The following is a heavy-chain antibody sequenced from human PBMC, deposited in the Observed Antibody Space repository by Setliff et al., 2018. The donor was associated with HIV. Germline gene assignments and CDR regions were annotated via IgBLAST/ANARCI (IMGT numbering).Heavy chain of an antibody. J-gene: IGHJ4*02. D-gene: IGHD6-13*01. Sequence: ASVKVSCKASGYAFITYAIHWVRQAPGQRLEWLGWINAGTGDIDYSQKFQGRVTITRDRSANTAYMELSRLTSADTAVYYCARDKGIREAASLDYWGQGSLVTVSS. V-gene: IGHV1-3*01. CDR2: INAGTGDI. CDR1: GYAFITYA. CDR3: ARDKGIREAASLDY.